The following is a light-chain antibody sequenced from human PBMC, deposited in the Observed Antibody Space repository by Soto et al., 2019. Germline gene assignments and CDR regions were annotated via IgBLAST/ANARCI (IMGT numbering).Light chain of an antibody. Sequence: EIVMTQSPATLSVSPGERATLSCRASQSVSSNLAWYQQKPGRAPRLLIYVASTRVTGVPARFSGSGSGTEFTLTISSLQSEDFAVYYCQQYNNWPPWAFGQGTKVEIK. V-gene: IGKV3-15*01. J-gene: IGKJ1*01. CDR1: QSVSSN. CDR3: QQYNNWPPWA. CDR2: VAS.